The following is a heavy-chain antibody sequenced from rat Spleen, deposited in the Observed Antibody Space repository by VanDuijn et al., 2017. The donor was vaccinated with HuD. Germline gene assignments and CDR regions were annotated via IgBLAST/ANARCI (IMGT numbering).Heavy chain of an antibody. J-gene: IGHJ3*01. D-gene: IGHD3-5*01. Sequence: EVQLVESGGGLVQPGRSLKLSCATSGFTFSNCVLYWIRQAPTEGLEWVASISRSGGTTYYRDSVRGRFTISRDNAKDTLYLQMDSLRSEDTATYFCAATGPWSSHSFAYWGQGTLVTVSS. CDR2: ISRSGGTT. CDR3: AATGPWSSHSFAY. V-gene: IGHV5-19*01. CDR1: GFTFSNCV.